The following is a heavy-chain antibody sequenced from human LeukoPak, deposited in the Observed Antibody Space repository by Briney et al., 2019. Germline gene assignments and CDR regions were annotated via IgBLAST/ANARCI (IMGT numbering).Heavy chain of an antibody. J-gene: IGHJ5*02. CDR1: GGSISSYY. V-gene: IGHV4-59*01. CDR2: IYYSGST. CDR3: ARDKRHYDFWSGTASNWFDP. D-gene: IGHD3-3*01. Sequence: SKTLSLTCTVSGGSISSYYWSWIRQPPGKGLEWIGYIYYSGSTNYNPSLKSRVTISVDTSKNQFSLKLSSVTAADTAVYYCARDKRHYDFWSGTASNWFDPWGQGTLVTVSS.